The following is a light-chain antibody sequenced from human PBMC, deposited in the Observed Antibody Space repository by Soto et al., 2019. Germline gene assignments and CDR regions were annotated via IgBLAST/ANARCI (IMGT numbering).Light chain of an antibody. CDR1: ISDVVNYKH. CDR2: EVS. J-gene: IGLJ1*01. V-gene: IGLV2-14*01. CDR3: FSYTSSGTYV. Sequence: QSLLKQPAAVSGSPGRWITISGSGTISDVVNYKHVSWYQQHPGKAPKLMIYEVSNRPSGVSNRFSGSKSGNTASLTISGPQAEDGPAYYCFSYTSSGTYVFGTGTKV.